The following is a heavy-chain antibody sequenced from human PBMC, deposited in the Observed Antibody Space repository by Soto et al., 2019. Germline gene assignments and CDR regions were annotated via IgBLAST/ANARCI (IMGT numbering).Heavy chain of an antibody. D-gene: IGHD4-17*01. CDR2: IYYSGST. V-gene: IGHV4-59*01. J-gene: IGHJ6*02. CDR1: GVSISNYY. CDR3: AREPSTVTNYGMDV. Sequence: PSVTLSLTCTVSGVSISNYYWSWVRQPPGKELEWIAYIYYSGSTNYNPSLKSRVTISVDTSKNQFSLKLSSVTAADTAVYYCAREPSTVTNYGMDVWGQGTTVTVSS.